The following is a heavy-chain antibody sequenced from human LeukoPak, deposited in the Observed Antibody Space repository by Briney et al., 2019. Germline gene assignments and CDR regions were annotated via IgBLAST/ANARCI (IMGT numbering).Heavy chain of an antibody. V-gene: IGHV1-2*02. J-gene: IGHJ5*02. CDR1: GYTFTDYY. Sequence: ASVKVSCKASGYTFTDYYMHWVRQAPGQGLEWMGWINPNNGGTNYAQKFQGRVTMTRDTSISTAYKELSRLRSDDTAVYYCARGYDILTGYYPASNWFDPWGQGTLVTISS. CDR2: INPNNGGT. CDR3: ARGYDILTGYYPASNWFDP. D-gene: IGHD3-9*01.